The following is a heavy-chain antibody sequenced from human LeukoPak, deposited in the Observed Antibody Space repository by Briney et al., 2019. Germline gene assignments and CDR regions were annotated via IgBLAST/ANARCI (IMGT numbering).Heavy chain of an antibody. Sequence: PGRSLRLSCAASGFTVDDYAMHWVRQAPGKGLEWVAGLRWNSDNIVYVDSVKGLFSISRDNAKNSLYLQMNSLKPEDTGLYFCAKDFNGFSGFDYWGPGTLVTVSS. CDR2: LRWNSDNI. V-gene: IGHV3-9*01. J-gene: IGHJ4*02. CDR3: AKDFNGFSGFDY. CDR1: GFTVDDYA. D-gene: IGHD3-10*01.